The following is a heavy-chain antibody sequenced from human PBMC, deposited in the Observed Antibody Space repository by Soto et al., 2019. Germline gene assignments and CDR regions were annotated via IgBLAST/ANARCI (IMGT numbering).Heavy chain of an antibody. V-gene: IGHV1-69*05. CDR3: ARGWYDSSRGHDY. D-gene: IGHD3-22*01. CDR1: GGTFSSYA. CDR2: IIPIFGTA. Sequence: GASVKVSCKASGGTFSSYAISWVRQAPGQGLEWMGGIIPIFGTASYAQKFQGRVTMTRDTSTSTVYMELSSLRSEDTAVYYCARGWYDSSRGHDYWGQGTLVTVFS. J-gene: IGHJ4*02.